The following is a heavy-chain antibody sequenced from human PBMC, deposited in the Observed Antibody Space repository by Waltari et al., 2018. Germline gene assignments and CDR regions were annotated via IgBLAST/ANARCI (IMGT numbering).Heavy chain of an antibody. CDR1: GCSISSSSYY. D-gene: IGHD3-22*01. Sequence: QLQLQESGPGLVKPSETLSLTCTVSGCSISSSSYYWGWIRQPPGKGLEWIGSIYYSGSTYYNPSLKSRVTISVDTSKNQFSLKLSSVTAADTAVYYCARDGEEYYYDSSGYYYDYWGQGTLVTVSS. CDR2: IYYSGST. V-gene: IGHV4-39*07. CDR3: ARDGEEYYYDSSGYYYDY. J-gene: IGHJ4*02.